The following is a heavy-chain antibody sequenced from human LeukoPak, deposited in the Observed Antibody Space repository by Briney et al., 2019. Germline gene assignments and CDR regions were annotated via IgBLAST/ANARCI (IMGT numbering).Heavy chain of an antibody. D-gene: IGHD3-22*01. CDR1: GFTFSNYW. CDR3: ATYSSGNGREFQH. CDR2: ISYDGSNK. V-gene: IGHV3-30*03. J-gene: IGHJ1*01. Sequence: GGSLRLSCAASGFTFSNYWMHWVRQAPGKGLEWVAVISYDGSNKYYADSVKGRFTISRDNSKNTLYLQMNSLRAEDTAVYYCATYSSGNGREFQHWGQGTLVTVSS.